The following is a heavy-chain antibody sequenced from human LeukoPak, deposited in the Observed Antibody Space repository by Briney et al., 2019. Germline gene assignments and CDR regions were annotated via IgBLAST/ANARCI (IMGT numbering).Heavy chain of an antibody. CDR1: GYSISSAYY. D-gene: IGHD3-16*01. V-gene: IGHV4-38-2*02. CDR2: INHSGFT. J-gene: IGHJ4*02. CDR3: ARGGIMITFGEPED. Sequence: SETLSLTCTVSGYSISSAYYWGWIRQPPGKGLEWIGSINHSGFTYYNPSLKSRVTISVDTSKNQFPLKLSSVTAADTAVYYCARGGIMITFGEPEDWGQGTLVTVSS.